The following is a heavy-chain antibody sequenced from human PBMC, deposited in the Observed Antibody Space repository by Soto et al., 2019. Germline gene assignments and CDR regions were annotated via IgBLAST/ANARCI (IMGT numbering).Heavy chain of an antibody. J-gene: IGHJ4*02. CDR1: GGGNLRDYR. V-gene: IGHV1-69*01. CDR2: IIPKLGSA. Sequence: QVQLVQSGAEVTEPGSSVKVSCKASGGGNLRDYRTTWVRRAPGQGLEWMGGIIPKLGSANYAQNFQGRVTVTADESTKAVYMELRSLRSGDTAVYYCARGGDGYNLDAVYWGQGTPVTVSS. CDR3: ARGGDGYNLDAVY. D-gene: IGHD2-21*01.